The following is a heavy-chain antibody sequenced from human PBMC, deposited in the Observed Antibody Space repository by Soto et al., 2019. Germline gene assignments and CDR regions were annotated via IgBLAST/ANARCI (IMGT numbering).Heavy chain of an antibody. CDR3: AKAVPGIAVAGTVY. Sequence: EVQLLESGGGLVQPGGSLRLSCAASGFTFSSYDMSWVRQAPGKGLEWVSAISGTGRSTYYADSVKGRFTISRDNSKNTLYLQMNSLRAEDTAVYYCAKAVPGIAVAGTVYWGQGTLVTVSS. CDR2: ISGTGRST. J-gene: IGHJ4*02. V-gene: IGHV3-23*01. D-gene: IGHD6-19*01. CDR1: GFTFSSYD.